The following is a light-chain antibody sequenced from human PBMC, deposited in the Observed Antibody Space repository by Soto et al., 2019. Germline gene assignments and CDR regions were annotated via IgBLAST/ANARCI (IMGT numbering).Light chain of an antibody. CDR2: EVS. CDR1: SSDVGGYKY. V-gene: IGLV2-8*01. J-gene: IGLJ2*01. Sequence: QSALTQPPSASGSPGQSVTISCTGTSSDVGGYKYVSWYQQHPGKAPKLMIYEVSKRPSGVPDRFSGSKSGNTASLTVSGLQAADEADYYCSSYAGSNNFKVFGGGTKLTVL. CDR3: SSYAGSNNFKV.